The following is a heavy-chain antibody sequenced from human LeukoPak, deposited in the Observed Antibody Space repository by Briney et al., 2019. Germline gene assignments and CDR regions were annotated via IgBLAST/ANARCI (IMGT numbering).Heavy chain of an antibody. CDR3: ARDKNYGDTWDY. D-gene: IGHD4-17*01. Sequence: GGSLRLSCAASGLTFSSYEMNWVRQAPGKGLEWVSYISSSGSTIYYADSVKDRFTISRDNAKNSLYLQMNSLRAEDTAVYYCARDKNYGDTWDYWGQGTLVTVSS. J-gene: IGHJ4*02. V-gene: IGHV3-48*03. CDR1: GLTFSSYE. CDR2: ISSSGSTI.